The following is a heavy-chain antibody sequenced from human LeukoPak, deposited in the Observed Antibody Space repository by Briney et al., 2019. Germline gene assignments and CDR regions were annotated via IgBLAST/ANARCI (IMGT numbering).Heavy chain of an antibody. V-gene: IGHV3-48*04. CDR2: ISSSSSTI. J-gene: IGHJ4*02. CDR3: AKDRVIVVVIEGGLDY. D-gene: IGHD3-22*01. Sequence: PGGSLRLSCAASGFTFSSYSMNWVRQAPGKGLEWVSYISSSSSTIYYADSVKGRFTISRDNAKNSLYLQMNSLRAEDTAVYYCAKDRVIVVVIEGGLDYWGQGTLVTVSS. CDR1: GFTFSSYS.